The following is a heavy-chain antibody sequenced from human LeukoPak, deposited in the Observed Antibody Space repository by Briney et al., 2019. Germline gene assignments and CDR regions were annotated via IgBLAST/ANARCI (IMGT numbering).Heavy chain of an antibody. D-gene: IGHD6-13*01. CDR3: ARVGSAAGSDY. J-gene: IGHJ4*02. CDR1: GFTFSSYA. Sequence: PGGSLRLSCAASGFTFSSYAMHWVRQAPVKGLEWVAVISYDGSNKYYADSVKGRFTISRDNSKNTLYLQMNSLRAEDTAVYYCARVGSAAGSDYWGQGTLVTVSS. CDR2: ISYDGSNK. V-gene: IGHV3-30-3*01.